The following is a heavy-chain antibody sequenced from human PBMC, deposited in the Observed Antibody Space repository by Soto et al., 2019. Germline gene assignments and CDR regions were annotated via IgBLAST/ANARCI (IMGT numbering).Heavy chain of an antibody. Sequence: SETLSLTCTVSGGSISSYYWSWIRQPPGKGLEWIGYIYYSGSTNYNPSLKSRVTISVDTSKNQFSLKLSSVTAADTAVYYCARDVGSSSPYFDYWDQGTLVTVSS. J-gene: IGHJ4*02. CDR3: ARDVGSSSPYFDY. D-gene: IGHD6-13*01. V-gene: IGHV4-59*01. CDR2: IYYSGST. CDR1: GGSISSYY.